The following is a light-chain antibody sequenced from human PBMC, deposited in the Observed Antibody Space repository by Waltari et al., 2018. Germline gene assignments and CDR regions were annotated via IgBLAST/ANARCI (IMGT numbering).Light chain of an antibody. CDR2: WAS. V-gene: IGKV4-1*01. J-gene: IGKJ1*01. Sequence: DIVMTQSPNPLALFLGERATINCKSRQSVLNPANKNKYLVWYQQKPGQPPKLLIYWASTRESGVPDRFSGSESGTDFTLTISSLQAEDVAVYYCQQYYSTPWTFAQGTKVEIK. CDR1: QSVLNPANKNKY. CDR3: QQYYSTPWT.